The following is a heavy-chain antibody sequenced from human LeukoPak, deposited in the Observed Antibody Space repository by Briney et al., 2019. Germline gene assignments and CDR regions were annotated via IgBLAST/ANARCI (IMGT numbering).Heavy chain of an antibody. V-gene: IGHV4-4*07. CDR3: AREEVAAAAGTNWFDP. D-gene: IGHD6-13*01. CDR1: GGSISSYY. Sequence: SETLSLTCTVSGGSISSYYWGWIRQPAGKGLEWIGRIYTSGSTNYNPSLKSRVTMSVDTSKNQFSLKLSSVTAADTAVYYCAREEVAAAAGTNWFDPWGQGTLVTVSS. J-gene: IGHJ5*02. CDR2: IYTSGST.